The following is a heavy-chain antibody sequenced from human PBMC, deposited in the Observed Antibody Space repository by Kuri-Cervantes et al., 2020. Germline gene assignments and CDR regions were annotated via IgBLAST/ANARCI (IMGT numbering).Heavy chain of an antibody. CDR2: IYSGGST. CDR3: ATGDGVLGFLGY. J-gene: IGHJ4*02. Sequence: GESLKISCTASGFTFGDYAMSWFRQAPGKGLEWVSVIYSGGSTYYADSVKGRFTISRDNSKNTLYLQMNSLRAGDTAVYYCATGDGVLGFLGYWGQGTLVTVSS. CDR1: GFTFGDYA. V-gene: IGHV3-66*02. D-gene: IGHD3-3*01.